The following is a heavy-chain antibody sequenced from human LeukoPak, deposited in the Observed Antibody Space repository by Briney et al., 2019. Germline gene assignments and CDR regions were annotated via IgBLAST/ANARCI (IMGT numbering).Heavy chain of an antibody. CDR2: INSDGSST. J-gene: IGHJ4*02. V-gene: IGHV3-74*01. D-gene: IGHD3-9*01. CDR3: ARDRLAVMDY. CDR1: GFTFSTXX. Sequence: QPGGSLRLSXAASGFTFSTXXXXXXRQXXGXXXXWVSRINSDGSSTTYADSVKGRFTISXXXAKNTLFLQMNSLRAEDMAVYYCARDRLAVMDYWGQGTLVTVSS.